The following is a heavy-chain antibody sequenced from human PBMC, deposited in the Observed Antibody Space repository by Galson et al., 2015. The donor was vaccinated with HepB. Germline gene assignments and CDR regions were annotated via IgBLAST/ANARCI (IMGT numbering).Heavy chain of an antibody. CDR3: ARAPLRFLEWLSRGYFDY. CDR1: GFTFSSYS. Sequence: SLRLSCAASGFTFSSYSMNWVRQAPGKGLEWVSSISSSSSYIYYADSVKGRFTISRDNAENSLYLQMSSLRAEDTAVYYCARAPLRFLEWLSRGYFDYWGQGTLVTVSS. D-gene: IGHD3-3*01. V-gene: IGHV3-21*01. J-gene: IGHJ4*02. CDR2: ISSSSSYI.